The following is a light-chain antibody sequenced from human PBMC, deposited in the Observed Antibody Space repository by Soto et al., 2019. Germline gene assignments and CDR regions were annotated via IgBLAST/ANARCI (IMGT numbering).Light chain of an antibody. CDR3: AAWDDSLNSYV. CDR1: SFNIGTYN. J-gene: IGLJ1*01. CDR2: SND. Sequence: QPVLTQPTSASGTPGQRGSISCSGSSFNIGTYNVNWYQQLPGTAPKLLVYSNDQRPSGVPDRFSGSKSGTSASLAISGLQSEDEADYYCAAWDDSLNSYVFGIGTKVTVL. V-gene: IGLV1-44*01.